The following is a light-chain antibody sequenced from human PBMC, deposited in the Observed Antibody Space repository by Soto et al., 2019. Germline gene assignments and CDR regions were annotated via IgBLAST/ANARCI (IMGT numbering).Light chain of an antibody. CDR3: CSYAGSYTYV. J-gene: IGLJ1*01. CDR2: DVN. Sequence: QSVLTQPRSVSGSPGQSVTISCAGTSSDVGAYNYVSWYQQHPGKAPKLMIYDVNKRPSGVPDRFSGSKSGNTASLTISGLQAEDEADYYCCSYAGSYTYVCGTETKVTVL. CDR1: SSDVGAYNY. V-gene: IGLV2-11*01.